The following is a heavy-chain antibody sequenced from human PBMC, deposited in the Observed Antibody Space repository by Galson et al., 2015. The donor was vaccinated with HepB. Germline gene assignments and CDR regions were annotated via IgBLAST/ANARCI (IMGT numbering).Heavy chain of an antibody. V-gene: IGHV3-33*01. Sequence: SLRLSCAASGLTFSSYGMHWVRQAPGKGLEWVAVIWYDGSNKYYADSVKGRFSIFRDNSKNTLYLQMNSLRAEDTAVYCCARERINIADEGSALDIWGQGTMVTVSS. J-gene: IGHJ3*02. D-gene: IGHD6-13*01. CDR1: GLTFSSYG. CDR3: ARERINIADEGSALDI. CDR2: IWYDGSNK.